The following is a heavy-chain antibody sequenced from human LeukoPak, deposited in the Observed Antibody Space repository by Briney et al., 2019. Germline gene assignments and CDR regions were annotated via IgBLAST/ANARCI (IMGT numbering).Heavy chain of an antibody. CDR3: TRELRRLYFDL. Sequence: ASVKVSCKASGYTFTSYYTHWVRQAPGQGLEWMGIINPSGGSTSYAQKFQGRVTMTRDTSTSTVYMELSSLRSEDTAVYYCTRELRRLYFDLWGRGTLVTVSS. V-gene: IGHV1-46*01. CDR2: INPSGGST. CDR1: GYTFTSYY. D-gene: IGHD5-24*01. J-gene: IGHJ2*01.